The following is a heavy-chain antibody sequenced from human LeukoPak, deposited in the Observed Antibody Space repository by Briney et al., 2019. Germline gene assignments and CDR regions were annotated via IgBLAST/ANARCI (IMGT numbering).Heavy chain of an antibody. CDR3: ASSGWNYDDAFDI. Sequence: PSETLSLTCAVYGGSFSGYYWSWIRQPPGKGLEWIGEINHSGSTNYNPSFKSRVTISVDTSKNQFSLKLSSVTAADTAVYYCASSGWNYDDAFDIWGQGTMVTVSS. V-gene: IGHV4-34*01. CDR2: INHSGST. CDR1: GGSFSGYY. J-gene: IGHJ3*02. D-gene: IGHD1-7*01.